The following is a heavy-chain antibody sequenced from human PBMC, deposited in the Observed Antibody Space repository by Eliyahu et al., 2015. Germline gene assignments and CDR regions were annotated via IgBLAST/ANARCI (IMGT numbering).Heavy chain of an antibody. CDR2: IYYSGST. CDR3: AREEGYSSSWVDY. V-gene: IGHV4-39*02. CDR1: GGSISSSSYY. D-gene: IGHD6-13*01. J-gene: IGHJ4*02. Sequence: QLQLQESGPGLVKPSETLSLTCTVSGGSISSSSYYWGWIRQPPGKGLEWIGSIYYSGSTYYNPSLKSRVTISVDTSKNQFSLKLSSVTAADTAVYYCAREEGYSSSWVDYWGQGTLVTVSS.